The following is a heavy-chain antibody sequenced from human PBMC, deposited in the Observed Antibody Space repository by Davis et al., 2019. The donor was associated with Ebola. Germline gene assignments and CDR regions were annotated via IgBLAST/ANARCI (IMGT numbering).Heavy chain of an antibody. J-gene: IGHJ3*02. CDR2: IYYSWSN. D-gene: IGHD6-19*01. CDR1: GGSISSYY. CDR3: ASSGWYGYAFDI. V-gene: IGHV4-59*01. Sequence: SETLSLTCTVSGGSISSYYWSWIRQPPGKGLEWLGYIYYSWSNNYNPSLKSRVTISVDTSKNQFSLKLRSVTAADTDVYYCASSGWYGYAFDIWGQGTMVTVSS.